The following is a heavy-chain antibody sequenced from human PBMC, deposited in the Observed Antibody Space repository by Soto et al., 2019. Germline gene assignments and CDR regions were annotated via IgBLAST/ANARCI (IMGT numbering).Heavy chain of an antibody. Sequence: SVKVSCKASGGTFSSYTISWVRQAPGQGLEWMGRIIPILGIANYAQKFQGRVTITADKSTSTAYMELSSLRSEDTAVYYCARAGGSGSYGYYYGMDVWGQGTTVTVSS. D-gene: IGHD3-10*01. CDR2: IIPILGIA. CDR3: ARAGGSGSYGYYYGMDV. CDR1: GGTFSSYT. V-gene: IGHV1-69*02. J-gene: IGHJ6*02.